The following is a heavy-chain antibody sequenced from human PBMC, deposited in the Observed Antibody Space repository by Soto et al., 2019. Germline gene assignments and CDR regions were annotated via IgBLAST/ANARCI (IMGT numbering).Heavy chain of an antibody. J-gene: IGHJ4*02. CDR2: IWYDGSNK. D-gene: IGHD5-12*01. CDR1: GFTFSSYG. V-gene: IGHV3-33*01. Sequence: QVQLVESGGGVVQPGRSLRLSCAASGFTFSSYGMQWVRQAPGKGLEWVAVIWYDGSNKYYADSVKGRFTISRDNSKNTLYLQMNSLRAEGTAVYYCARDLDIVATILGYWGQGTLVTVSS. CDR3: ARDLDIVATILGY.